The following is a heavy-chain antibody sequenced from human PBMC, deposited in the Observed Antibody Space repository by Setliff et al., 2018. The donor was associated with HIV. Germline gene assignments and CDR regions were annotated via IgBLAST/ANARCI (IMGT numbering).Heavy chain of an antibody. J-gene: IGHJ4*02. CDR2: IWYDGSTK. CDR1: GFTFSSYG. Sequence: WGSLRLSCAASGFTFSSYGMHWVRQAPGKGLEWVAVIWYDGSTKNYADSVKGRSTISRDNSKNTLYLQMNSLRAEDTAVYYCAKGSLPSGYSYGFFDYWGQGTLVTVSS. CDR3: AKGSLPSGYSYGFFDY. V-gene: IGHV3-33*06. D-gene: IGHD5-18*01.